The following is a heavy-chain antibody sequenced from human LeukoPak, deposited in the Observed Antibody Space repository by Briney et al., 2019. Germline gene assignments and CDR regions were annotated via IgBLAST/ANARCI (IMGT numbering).Heavy chain of an antibody. D-gene: IGHD4-23*01. J-gene: IGHJ5*02. V-gene: IGHV6-1*01. Sequence: SQTLSLTCAISGDSVSSNSAAWNWIRQSPSRGLEWLGSTYYRSKWYNDYAVSVKSLITINPATSKNQFSLQLNSVTPEDTAVYYCARDWVSGGSSGWFDPWGEGTLVTVS. CDR3: ARDWVSGGSSGWFDP. CDR2: TYYRSKWYN. CDR1: GDSVSSNSAA.